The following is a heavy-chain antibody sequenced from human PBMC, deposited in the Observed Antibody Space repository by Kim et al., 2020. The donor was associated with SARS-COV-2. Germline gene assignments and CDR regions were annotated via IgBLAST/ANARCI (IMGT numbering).Heavy chain of an antibody. V-gene: IGHV6-1*01. Sequence: SQTLSLTCAISGDSVSSNSAAWNWIRQSPSRGLEWLGRTYYRSKWYNDYALSVKSRITINPDTSKNQFSLQLNSVTLEDTALYFCAREMGISGSTIQRWFDPRGQGTLVTVSS. CDR1: GDSVSSNSAA. J-gene: IGHJ5*02. D-gene: IGHD3-10*01. CDR3: AREMGISGSTIQRWFDP. CDR2: TYYRSKWYN.